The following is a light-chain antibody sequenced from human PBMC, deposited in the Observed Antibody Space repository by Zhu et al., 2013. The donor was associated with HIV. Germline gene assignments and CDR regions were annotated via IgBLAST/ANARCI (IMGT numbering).Light chain of an antibody. Sequence: SYELTQPSSVSVSPGQTASITCSGDILAKKYVRWFQQKPGQAPVLLIYKDTERPSGIPERFSGSTSGTTVTLTISGAQFDDEADYYCYSAADNNLVFGGGTKVTVL. V-gene: IGLV3-27*01. J-gene: IGLJ2*01. CDR2: KDT. CDR3: YSAADNNLV. CDR1: ILAKKY.